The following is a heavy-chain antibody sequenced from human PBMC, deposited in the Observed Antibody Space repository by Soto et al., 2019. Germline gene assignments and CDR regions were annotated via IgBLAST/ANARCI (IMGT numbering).Heavy chain of an antibody. V-gene: IGHV3-11*01. D-gene: IGHD3-22*01. Sequence: GGSLRLSCVASGFTFSDYNMTWIRQAPGKGLEWVSYISRSGSIISYADSVKGRFTISRDNAKNSLYLQMNSLRAEDTAVYYCARDLGYYDGSGYFDYWGQGILVTVSS. J-gene: IGHJ4*02. CDR1: GFTFSDYN. CDR3: ARDLGYYDGSGYFDY. CDR2: ISRSGSII.